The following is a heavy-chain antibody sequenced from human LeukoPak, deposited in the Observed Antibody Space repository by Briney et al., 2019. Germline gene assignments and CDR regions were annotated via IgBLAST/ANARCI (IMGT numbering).Heavy chain of an antibody. D-gene: IGHD3-3*01. CDR3: ARGGTLITIFGVVINRPTTFDY. J-gene: IGHJ4*02. V-gene: IGHV1-46*01. CDR2: INPSGGST. Sequence: ASVKVSCKASGYTFTSYYMHWVRQAPGQGLEWMGIINPSGGSTSYAQKSQGRVTMTRDTSTSTVYMELSSLRSEDTAVYYCARGGTLITIFGVVINRPTTFDYWGQGTLVTVSS. CDR1: GYTFTSYY.